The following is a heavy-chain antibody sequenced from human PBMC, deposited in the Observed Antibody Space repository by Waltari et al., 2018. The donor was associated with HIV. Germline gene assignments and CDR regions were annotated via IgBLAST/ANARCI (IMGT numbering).Heavy chain of an antibody. CDR1: GFTFSSYG. CDR3: AKDSSITMIAFDY. J-gene: IGHJ4*02. V-gene: IGHV3-30*02. D-gene: IGHD3-22*01. CDR2: IRYDGSNK. Sequence: QVQLVESGGGVVQPGGSLRLSCAASGFTFSSYGMHWVRQAPGKGLEWVAFIRYDGSNKYYADSVKGRFTISRDNSKNTLYLQMSSLRAEDTAVYYCAKDSSITMIAFDYWGQGTLVTVSS.